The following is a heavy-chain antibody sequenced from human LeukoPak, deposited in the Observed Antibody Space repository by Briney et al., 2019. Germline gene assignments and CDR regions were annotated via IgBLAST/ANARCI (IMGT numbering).Heavy chain of an antibody. CDR3: ASSYCSGGSCYSWWFDP. CDR1: GFTFSSYE. CDR2: ISSSGSTI. Sequence: GGSLRLSCAASGFTFSSYEMNWVRQAPGKGLEWVSYISSSGSTIYYADSVKGRFTISRDNAKDSLYLQMKSLRAEDTAIYYCASSYCSGGSCYSWWFDPWGQGTLVTVSS. V-gene: IGHV3-48*03. J-gene: IGHJ5*02. D-gene: IGHD2-15*01.